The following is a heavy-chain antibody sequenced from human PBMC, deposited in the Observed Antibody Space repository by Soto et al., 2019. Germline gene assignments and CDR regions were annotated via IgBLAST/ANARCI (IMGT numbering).Heavy chain of an antibody. CDR2: IKQDGSEK. V-gene: IGHV3-7*01. CDR3: AREGEGDFWSGYYTHYYYMDV. J-gene: IGHJ6*03. CDR1: GFTFSSYW. Sequence: EVQLVESGGGLVQPGGSLRLSCAASGFTFSSYWMSWVRQAPGKGLEWVANIKQDGSEKYYVDSVKGRFTISRDHAKNSLYLQMNSLRAEDTAVYYCAREGEGDFWSGYYTHYYYMDVWGKGTTVTVSS. D-gene: IGHD3-3*01.